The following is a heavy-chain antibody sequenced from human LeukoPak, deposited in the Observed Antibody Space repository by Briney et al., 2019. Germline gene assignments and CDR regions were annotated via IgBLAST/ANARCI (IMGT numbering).Heavy chain of an antibody. J-gene: IGHJ3*02. V-gene: IGHV5-51*01. D-gene: IGHD3-22*01. CDR2: IYPGDSDT. Sequence: GESLKISCKGSGYSFTSYWIGWVRQMPGKGLEWMGIIYPGDSDTRYSPSFQGQVTISADKSISTAYLQWSSLKASDTAMYYCARQIPPYYYDSSGPNDAFDIWGQGTMVTVS. CDR3: ARQIPPYYYDSSGPNDAFDI. CDR1: GYSFTSYW.